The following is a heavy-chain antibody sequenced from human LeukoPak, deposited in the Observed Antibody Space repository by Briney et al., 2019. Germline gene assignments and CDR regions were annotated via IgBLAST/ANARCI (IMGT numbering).Heavy chain of an antibody. D-gene: IGHD3-22*01. J-gene: IGHJ4*02. CDR3: ATSYYYYDSSGSAFDY. V-gene: IGHV5-51*01. CDR1: GYSFTSYW. CDR2: IYPGDSDT. Sequence: GESLKISCKGSGYSFTSYWIGWVRQMPGKGLEWMGIIYPGDSDTRYSPSFQGQVTISADKSISTAYLQWSSLKASDTAMYYCATSYYYYDSSGSAFDYWGQGTLVTVSS.